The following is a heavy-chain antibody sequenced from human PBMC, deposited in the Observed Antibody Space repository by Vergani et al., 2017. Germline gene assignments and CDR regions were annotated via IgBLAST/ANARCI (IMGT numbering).Heavy chain of an antibody. D-gene: IGHD1-26*01. J-gene: IGHJ4*02. Sequence: QVQLVESGGGVVQPGRSLRLSCTASGFTFSNYAMHWLRQAPGMGLEWVAVISYDGNNKYYSDSVKGRFTFSRDNSRDTLYLQMNSLRPEDTATYYCVKDAGSYENFFDSWGQGTLVTVSS. CDR2: ISYDGNNK. V-gene: IGHV3-30-3*01. CDR1: GFTFSNYA. CDR3: VKDAGSYENFFDS.